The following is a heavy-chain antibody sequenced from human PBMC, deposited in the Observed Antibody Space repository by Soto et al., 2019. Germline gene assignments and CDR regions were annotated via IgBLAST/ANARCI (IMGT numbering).Heavy chain of an antibody. V-gene: IGHV4-34*01. Sequence: PSETLSLTCAVYGGSFSGYYWSWIRQPPGKGLEWIGEINHSGSTNYNPSLKSRVTISVDTSKNQFSLKLSSVTAADTAVYYCARGQGYYYDSSGYPFDYWGQGTLVTVPQ. CDR1: GGSFSGYY. CDR3: ARGQGYYYDSSGYPFDY. D-gene: IGHD3-22*01. CDR2: INHSGST. J-gene: IGHJ4*02.